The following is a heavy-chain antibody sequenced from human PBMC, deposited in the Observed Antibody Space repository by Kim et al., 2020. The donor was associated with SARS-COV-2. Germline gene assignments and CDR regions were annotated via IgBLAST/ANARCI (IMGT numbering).Heavy chain of an antibody. Sequence: GSLRLSCAASGFTVSSNYMSWVRQAPGKGLEWVSVIYSGGSTYYADSVKGRFTISRDNSKNTLYLQMNSLRAEDTAVYYCARDRRGNSHDAFDIWGQGTMVTVSS. D-gene: IGHD2-21*02. V-gene: IGHV3-53*01. CDR2: IYSGGST. J-gene: IGHJ3*02. CDR3: ARDRRGNSHDAFDI. CDR1: GFTVSSNY.